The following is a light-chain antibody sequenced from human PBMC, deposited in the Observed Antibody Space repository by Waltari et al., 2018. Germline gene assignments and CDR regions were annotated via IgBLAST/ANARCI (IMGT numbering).Light chain of an antibody. CDR2: GAS. V-gene: IGKV3-20*01. CDR3: QQHGTSPFT. Sequence: EIVLTQSPGTLSLSPGERAPLSCRASQSVSRSYLAWYQQKPGQAPRLLIYGASSRATGIPDRISGSGSGTDFTLTLSSLEPEDFAVYYCQQHGTSPFTFGQGTKVEIK. CDR1: QSVSRSY. J-gene: IGKJ2*01.